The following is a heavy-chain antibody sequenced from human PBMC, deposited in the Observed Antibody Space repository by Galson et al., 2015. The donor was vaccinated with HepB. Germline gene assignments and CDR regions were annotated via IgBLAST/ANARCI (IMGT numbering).Heavy chain of an antibody. D-gene: IGHD4/OR15-4a*01. J-gene: IGHJ2*01. Sequence: SLRPSCAASGFTFNSYWMTWVRQAPGKGLEWVANIKQDGTEKYYGDSVKGRFTISRDNAKNSLSLQMNSLRAEDTAVYYCARDQDPGARPLWYFDLWGRGTLVTVSS. CDR1: GFTFNSYW. CDR2: IKQDGTEK. V-gene: IGHV3-7*01. CDR3: ARDQDPGARPLWYFDL.